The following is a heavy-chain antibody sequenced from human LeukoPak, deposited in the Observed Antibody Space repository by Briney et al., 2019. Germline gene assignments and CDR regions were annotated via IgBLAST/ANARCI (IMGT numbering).Heavy chain of an antibody. D-gene: IGHD5-24*01. J-gene: IGHJ4*02. CDR1: GGTFSSYA. Sequence: SEKVSCKASGGTFSSYAISWVRQAPGQGLEWMGRIIPILGIANYAQKFQGRVTITADKSTSTAYMELSSLRSEDTAVYYCARASGDGYSNDYWGQGTLVTVSS. CDR2: IIPILGIA. CDR3: ARASGDGYSNDY. V-gene: IGHV1-69*04.